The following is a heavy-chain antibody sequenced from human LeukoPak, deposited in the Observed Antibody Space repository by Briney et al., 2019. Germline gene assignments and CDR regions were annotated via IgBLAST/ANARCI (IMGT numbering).Heavy chain of an antibody. V-gene: IGHV4-39*01. J-gene: IGHJ4*02. D-gene: IGHD3-22*01. CDR2: IYYSGST. Sequence: SETLSLTCSVSGGSISSNSHYWGWIRQPPGKGLEWIGSIYYSGSTYYNSSLKSRVTISVDTSKNQFSLKLTSATAADTAVYYCARQLYYYDRSGYYYVDFFDFWGQGTLVTVSS. CDR1: GGSISSNSHY. CDR3: ARQLYYYDRSGYYYVDFFDF.